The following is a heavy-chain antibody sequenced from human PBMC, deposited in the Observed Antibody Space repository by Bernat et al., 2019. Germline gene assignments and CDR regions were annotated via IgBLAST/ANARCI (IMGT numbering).Heavy chain of an antibody. CDR2: IKSKTDGGTT. V-gene: IGHV3-15*01. Sequence: EVQLVESGGGLVKPGGSLRLSCSASGFTFSNAWMSWVRQAPGKGLEWVGRIKSKTDGGTTDYAAPVKGRFTISRDDSKNTLYLQMNSLKTEDTAVYYCTTGRDYIWGSYRLIDYWGQGTLVTVSS. J-gene: IGHJ4*02. CDR1: GFTFSNAW. D-gene: IGHD3-16*02. CDR3: TTGRDYIWGSYRLIDY.